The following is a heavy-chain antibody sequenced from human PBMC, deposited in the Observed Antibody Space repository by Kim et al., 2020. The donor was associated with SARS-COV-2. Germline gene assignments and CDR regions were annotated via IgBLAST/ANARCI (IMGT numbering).Heavy chain of an antibody. CDR2: ISGSGGST. CDR1: GFTFSSYA. D-gene: IGHD2-8*02. V-gene: IGHV3-23*01. Sequence: GGSLSLSCAASGFTFSSYAMSWVRQAPGKGLEWVSAISGSGGSTYYADSVKGRFTISRDNSKNTLYLQMNSLRAEDTAVYYCAKVRARLLGYYYYGMDVWGQGTTVTVSS. CDR3: AKVRARLLGYYYYGMDV. J-gene: IGHJ6*02.